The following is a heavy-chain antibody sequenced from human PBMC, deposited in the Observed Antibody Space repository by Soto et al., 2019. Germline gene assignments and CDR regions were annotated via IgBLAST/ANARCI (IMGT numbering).Heavy chain of an antibody. CDR1: GGTFSSYT. J-gene: IGHJ4*02. Sequence: SVKVSCKASGGTFSSYTISWVRQAPGQGLEWMGRIIPILGIANYAQKLQGRVTMTTDTSTSTAYMELRSLRSDDTAVYYCAREAAAGRQDYWGQGTLVTVSS. CDR2: IIPILGIA. V-gene: IGHV1-69*04. CDR3: AREAAAGRQDY. D-gene: IGHD6-13*01.